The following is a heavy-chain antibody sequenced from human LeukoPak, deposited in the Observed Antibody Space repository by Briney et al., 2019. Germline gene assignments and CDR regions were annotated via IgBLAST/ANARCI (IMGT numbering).Heavy chain of an antibody. CDR1: VFTFHTYA. CDR3: AKDWTTVVTPKGYYFAA. V-gene: IGHV3-23*01. Sequence: GGSLRLSCEASVFTFHTYAMSWVRQAPGKGLEWVSAVSTTGASTYYADSVKGRFTISRDNSKNTLSLQMDSLRVEDTALYYCAKDWTTVVTPKGYYFAAWGEGTLVTVSS. J-gene: IGHJ4*02. CDR2: VSTTGAST. D-gene: IGHD4-23*01.